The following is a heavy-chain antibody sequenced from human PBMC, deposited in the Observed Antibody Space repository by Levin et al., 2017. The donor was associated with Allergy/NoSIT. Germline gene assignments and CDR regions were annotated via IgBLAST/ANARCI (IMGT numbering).Heavy chain of an antibody. CDR3: ARDGGEWELAFDY. J-gene: IGHJ4*02. D-gene: IGHD1-26*01. CDR2: IYHSGST. V-gene: IGHV4-4*02. CDR1: GGSISSSNW. Sequence: SETLSLTCAVSGGSISSSNWWSWVRQPPGKGLEWIWEIYHSGSTNYNPSLKSRVTISVDKSKNQFSLKLSSVTAADTAVYYCARDGGEWELAFDYWGQGTLVTVSS.